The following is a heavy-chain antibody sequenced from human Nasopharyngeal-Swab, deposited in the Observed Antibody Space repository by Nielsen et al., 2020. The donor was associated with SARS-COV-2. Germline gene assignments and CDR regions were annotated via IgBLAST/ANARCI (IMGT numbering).Heavy chain of an antibody. J-gene: IGHJ6*03. CDR3: ARVPYEGGDYYYYYMDV. Sequence: SETLSLICTVSGGSISSYYWSWIRQPPGKGLEWIGYIYYSGSTNYNPSLKSRVTISVDTSKNQFSLKLSSVTAADTAVYYCARVPYEGGDYYYYYMDVWGKGTTVTVSS. D-gene: IGHD5-12*01. CDR1: GGSISSYY. CDR2: IYYSGST. V-gene: IGHV4-59*01.